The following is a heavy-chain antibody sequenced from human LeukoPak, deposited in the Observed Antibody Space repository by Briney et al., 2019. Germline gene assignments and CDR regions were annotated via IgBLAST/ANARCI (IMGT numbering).Heavy chain of an antibody. Sequence: SETLSLTCGVSGGSISSGSYSWSWIRQPPGKGLEWIGYFYHTGDTYYNPSLKSRVTISIDRSKTQFSLNLKFVTAADTAVYYCVRYVDTTMVAFDYWGQGTLVIISS. CDR1: GGSISSGSYS. CDR2: FYHTGDT. CDR3: VRYVDTTMVAFDY. D-gene: IGHD5-18*01. J-gene: IGHJ4*02. V-gene: IGHV4-30-2*01.